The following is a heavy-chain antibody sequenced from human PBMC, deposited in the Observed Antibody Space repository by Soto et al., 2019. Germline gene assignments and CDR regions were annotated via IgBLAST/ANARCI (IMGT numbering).Heavy chain of an antibody. CDR3: ARRSSGWYFDY. CDR2: ISGSGGST. V-gene: IGHV3-23*01. Sequence: EVQLLESGGGLVQPGGSLRLSCAAPGFTFSNYAMNWVRQAPGKGLEWVSVISGSGGSTYYADSVKGRFTISRDNSKNTLYPQMNSLRGEDTAVYYCARRSSGWYFDYWGQGTLATVSS. D-gene: IGHD6-19*01. J-gene: IGHJ4*02. CDR1: GFTFSNYA.